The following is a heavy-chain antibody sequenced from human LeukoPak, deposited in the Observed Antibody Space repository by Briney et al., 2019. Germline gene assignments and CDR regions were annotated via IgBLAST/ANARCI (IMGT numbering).Heavy chain of an antibody. J-gene: IGHJ5*02. CDR1: GGSVNVGDNY. V-gene: IGHV4-30-4*01. D-gene: IGHD3-10*01. CDR2: ISYSGNT. Sequence: SETLSLTCTVSGGSVNVGDNYWTWIRQPPGKGLEWVGFISYSGNTFYNPSLNSRVSMSLDTSYNHFSLKLTSVTAADTTVYYCARGSGSDPWPIFDPWGQGILVTVSS. CDR3: ARGSGSDPWPIFDP.